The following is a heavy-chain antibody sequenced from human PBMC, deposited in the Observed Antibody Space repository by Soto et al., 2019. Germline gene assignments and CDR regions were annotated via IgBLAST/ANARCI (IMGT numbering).Heavy chain of an antibody. CDR1: GYTFTSYG. J-gene: IGHJ5*02. CDR3: ARDSVHGWFDP. CDR2: ISAYNGNT. V-gene: IGHV1-18*01. Sequence: QVQLVQSGAEVKKPGASVKVSCKASGYTFTSYGISWVRQAPGQGLEWMGWISAYNGNTNYAQKRQGXXTXTXXTSTSTAYMELRSLRSDDTAVYYCARDSVHGWFDPWGQGTLVTVSS. D-gene: IGHD1-1*01.